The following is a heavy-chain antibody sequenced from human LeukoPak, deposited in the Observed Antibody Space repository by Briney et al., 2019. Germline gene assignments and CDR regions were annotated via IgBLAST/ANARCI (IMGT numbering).Heavy chain of an antibody. CDR2: ISAYNGNT. V-gene: IGHV1-18*01. Sequence: ASVKVSCKASGYTFTSYGISWVRQAPGQGLEWMGWISAYNGNTNYAQKFQGRVTMTEDTSTDTAYMELSSLRSEDTAVYYCATDSPVGYGDASYYYYYGMDVWGQGTTVTVSS. CDR1: GYTFTSYG. CDR3: ATDSPVGYGDASYYYYYGMDV. J-gene: IGHJ6*02. D-gene: IGHD4-17*01.